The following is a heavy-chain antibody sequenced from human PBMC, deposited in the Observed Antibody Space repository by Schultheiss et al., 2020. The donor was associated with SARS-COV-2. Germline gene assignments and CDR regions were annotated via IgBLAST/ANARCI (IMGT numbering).Heavy chain of an antibody. CDR3: AKGRFLEWLFTLYGMDV. J-gene: IGHJ6*02. Sequence: GGSLRLSCVASGFTFSSYAMTWVRQAPGKGLEWVSAINGIGISTYYADSVKGRFTISRDNSKNTLYLQMNSLRAEDTAIYYCAKGRFLEWLFTLYGMDVWGQGTTVTVSS. CDR2: INGIGIST. CDR1: GFTFSSYA. V-gene: IGHV3-23*01. D-gene: IGHD3-3*01.